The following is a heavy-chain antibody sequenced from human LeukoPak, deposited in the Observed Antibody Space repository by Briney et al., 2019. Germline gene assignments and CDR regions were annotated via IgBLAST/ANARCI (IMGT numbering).Heavy chain of an antibody. J-gene: IGHJ4*02. CDR2: ISSSSSYI. V-gene: IGHV3-21*01. CDR3: AREAFIVGGSFDY. D-gene: IGHD1-26*01. Sequence: PGGSLRLSCAASGFTFSSYSMNWVRQAPGKGLEWDSSISSSSSYIYYADSVKGRFTISRDNAKNSLYLQMNSLRAEDTAVYYCAREAFIVGGSFDYWGQGTLVTVSS. CDR1: GFTFSSYS.